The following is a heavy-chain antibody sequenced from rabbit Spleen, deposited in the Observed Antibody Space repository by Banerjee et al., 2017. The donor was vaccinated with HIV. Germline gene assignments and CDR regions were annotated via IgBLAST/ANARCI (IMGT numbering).Heavy chain of an antibody. CDR1: GLDFSGDSY. CDR2: IDSGSSGFT. J-gene: IGHJ2*01. D-gene: IGHD1-1*01. Sequence: QSLEESGGGLVKPGASLTLTCKASGLDFSGDSYDSYMCWVRQAPGKGLEWIACIDSGSSGFTYFASWAKGRFTISKTSSTTVTLQRTSLTAADTATYFCARSSVGDINRFGLWGPGTLVTVS. CDR3: ARSSVGDINRFGL. V-gene: IGHV1S40*01.